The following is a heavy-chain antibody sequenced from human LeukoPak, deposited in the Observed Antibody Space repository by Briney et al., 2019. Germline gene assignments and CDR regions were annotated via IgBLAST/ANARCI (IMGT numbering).Heavy chain of an antibody. D-gene: IGHD5-12*01. CDR2: IYYSGST. CDR1: GGSISSDY. CDR3: ARESPYDGAFDI. J-gene: IGHJ3*02. V-gene: IGHV4-59*01. Sequence: NPSETPSLTCSVSGGSISSDYWTWVRQPPGKGLEWIGYIYYSGSTNYNPSLKSRVTISLDTSKNQFSLELSSVTAADTAVYYCARESPYDGAFDIWGQGTVVTVSS.